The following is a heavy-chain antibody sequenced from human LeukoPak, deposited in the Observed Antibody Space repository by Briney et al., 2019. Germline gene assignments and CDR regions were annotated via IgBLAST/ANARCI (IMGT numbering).Heavy chain of an antibody. J-gene: IGHJ4*02. D-gene: IGHD3-16*01. CDR3: VGLGEYY. V-gene: IGHV3-7*02. Sequence: GGSLTLSCAVSGFTFRRYWMSWARHASGKGLEWEANIKPDGSEKYYVDSAKRRFTISRDNAKNSLYLQMNSLRAEDTAVYYWVGLGEYYWGQGTLVTVSS. CDR1: GFTFRRYW. CDR2: IKPDGSEK.